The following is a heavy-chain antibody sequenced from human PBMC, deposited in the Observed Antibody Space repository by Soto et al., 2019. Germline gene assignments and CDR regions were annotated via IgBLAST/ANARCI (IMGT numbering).Heavy chain of an antibody. CDR2: IYSGGYT. Sequence: EVQLVESGGGLIQPGGSLRLSCAVSGFTVSNNYMSWVRQAPGKGLEGVSVIYSGGYTAYGDSVKGRFTISRDNSKNTPNLQMNGLRAHAPAVFSGGTPPGGGGYWGQGTLVTVSS. D-gene: IGHD3-10*01. CDR1: GFTVSNNY. V-gene: IGHV3-53*01. J-gene: IGHJ4*02. CDR3: GTPPGGGGY.